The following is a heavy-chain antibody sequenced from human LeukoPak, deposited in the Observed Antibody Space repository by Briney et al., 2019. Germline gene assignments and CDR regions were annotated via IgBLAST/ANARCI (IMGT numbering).Heavy chain of an antibody. CDR3: AAGIRASYYFDY. CDR2: LSGSGGST. Sequence: GGSLSLSCAASGVTFSRHVMSCVRQATGEGLVWVSALSGSGGSTYCAASVKGRFTISRDKSKNSLYLQMNSLRAEDTAVYYCAAGIRASYYFDYWGQGTLVTVSS. V-gene: IGHV3-23*01. D-gene: IGHD1-26*01. J-gene: IGHJ4*02. CDR1: GVTFSRHV.